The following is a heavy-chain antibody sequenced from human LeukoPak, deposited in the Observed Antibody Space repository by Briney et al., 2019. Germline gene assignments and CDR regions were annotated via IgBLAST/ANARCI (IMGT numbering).Heavy chain of an antibody. CDR2: INPNSGGT. V-gene: IGHV1-2*02. J-gene: IGHJ5*02. CDR3: ARDPQSLVAASVDNWFDP. Sequence: ASVKVSCKASGYTFTGYYMHWVRQAPGQGLEWMGWINPNSGGTNYAQKFQGRVTMTRDTSISTACMELSRLRSDDTAVYYCARDPQSLVAASVDNWFDPWGQGTLVTVSS. D-gene: IGHD2-15*01. CDR1: GYTFTGYY.